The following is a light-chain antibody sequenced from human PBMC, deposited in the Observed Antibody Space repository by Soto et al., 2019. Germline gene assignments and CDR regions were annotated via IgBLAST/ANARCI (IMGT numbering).Light chain of an antibody. J-gene: IGKJ4*01. V-gene: IGKV3-15*01. Sequence: EIVMTQSPATLSVSPGERGTLSCRASQSVSSNLAWYQQKPGQAPRLLIYGAFTRATGIPVRFSGSGSGTEFTLTISSLQSEDFAIYYCQQYKNWPPLTFGGGTKVEIK. CDR3: QQYKNWPPLT. CDR1: QSVSSN. CDR2: GAF.